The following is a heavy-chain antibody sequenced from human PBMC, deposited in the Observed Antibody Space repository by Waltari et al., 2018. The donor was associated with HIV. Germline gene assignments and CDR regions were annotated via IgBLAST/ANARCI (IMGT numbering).Heavy chain of an antibody. CDR2: INSDGSST. Sequence: EVQLVESGGGLVQPGGSLRLSCAASGFTFSSSWLDWVRQAPGKGLVWISRINSDGSSTTYADSVKGRFTISRDNAKNTLYLQMNSLRDEDTAVYYCATFPINDHSNKRLGYWGQGTLVTVSS. D-gene: IGHD4-4*01. J-gene: IGHJ4*02. V-gene: IGHV3-74*01. CDR1: GFTFSSSW. CDR3: ATFPINDHSNKRLGY.